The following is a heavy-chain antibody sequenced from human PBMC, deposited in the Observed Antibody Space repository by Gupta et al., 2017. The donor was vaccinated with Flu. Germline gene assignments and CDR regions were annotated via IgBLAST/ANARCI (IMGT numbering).Heavy chain of an antibody. Sequence: VPLPASGPGLVEPSQTLSLTLTVCGGSISPCQYSWTWIRQPAGKGLDGMGRIVNTGRGRDHPALESRVNMAVDKSKNHISLKLSSLTAADTAVYAWASDRGRYGSETLGGDGFDSWGQGTRVSVSS. CDR3: ASDRGRYGSETLGGDGFDS. CDR2: IVNTGRG. CDR1: GGSISPCQYS. J-gene: IGHJ3*02. V-gene: IGHV4-61*02. D-gene: IGHD3-10*01.